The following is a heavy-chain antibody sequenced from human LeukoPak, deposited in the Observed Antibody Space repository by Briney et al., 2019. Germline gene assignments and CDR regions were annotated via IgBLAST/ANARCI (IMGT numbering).Heavy chain of an antibody. J-gene: IGHJ5*02. CDR2: IYPGDSDT. Sequence: GESLKISCQRFGYSFTSYWIGCVRQMPGKALEWMGIIYPGDSDTRYSPSFQGQVTISADKSISTAYLQWSSLKASDTAMYYCARRSGSSTNSQFDPWGQGTLVTVSS. D-gene: IGHD2-2*01. V-gene: IGHV5-51*01. CDR3: ARRSGSSTNSQFDP. CDR1: GYSFTSYW.